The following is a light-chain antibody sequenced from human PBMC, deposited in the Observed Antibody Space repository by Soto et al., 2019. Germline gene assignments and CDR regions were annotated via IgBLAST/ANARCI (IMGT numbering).Light chain of an antibody. CDR2: DAS. CDR1: QHVRTY. J-gene: IGKJ4*01. Sequence: EILLTQSPATLSLSPGEGATLSCRASQHVRTYVAWYRQKPGHAPRLLIFDASNRATGVPARFSGSGSGTDFTLTISNLEPGDSGIYYCQQRGDLIVTFGGGTKVEI. V-gene: IGKV3-11*01. CDR3: QQRGDLIVT.